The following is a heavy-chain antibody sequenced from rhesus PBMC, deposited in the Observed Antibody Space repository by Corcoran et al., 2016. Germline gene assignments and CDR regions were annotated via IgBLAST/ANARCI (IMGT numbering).Heavy chain of an antibody. Sequence: QLQLQESGPGLVKPSETLSVTRAVSGGSISSSYWSWIRQAPGKGLEWIGFIYGTGGSTNYTPSLKSRVTLSVDTSKNQLSLKLSSVTTADTAVYYCARSGWYQGAFDFWGQGLRVTVSS. J-gene: IGHJ3*01. CDR3: ARSGWYQGAFDF. CDR2: IYGTGGST. D-gene: IGHD6-31*01. CDR1: GGSISSSY. V-gene: IGHV4-169*01.